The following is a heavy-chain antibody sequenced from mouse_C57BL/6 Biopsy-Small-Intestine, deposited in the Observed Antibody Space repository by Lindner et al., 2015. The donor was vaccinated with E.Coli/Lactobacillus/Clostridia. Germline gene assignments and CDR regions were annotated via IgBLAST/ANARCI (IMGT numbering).Heavy chain of an antibody. CDR2: INPFNDGT. J-gene: IGHJ1*01. V-gene: IGHV1-14*01. CDR3: TKGDWYFGV. Sequence: VQLQESGPELVKPGASVKMSCKASGNTFINFVLHWMKQRPGQGLEWIGYINPFNDGTKYNEKFKGKATLTSDKSSSAAYMELSRLTSEDSAVYYCTKGDWYFGVWGAGTTVTVSS. CDR1: GNTFINFV.